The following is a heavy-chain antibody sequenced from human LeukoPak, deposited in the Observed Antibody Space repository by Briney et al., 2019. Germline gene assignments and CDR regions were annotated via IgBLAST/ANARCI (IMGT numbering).Heavy chain of an antibody. CDR2: IYYSGST. CDR3: ARERGRYFDY. Sequence: PSQTLSLTCTVSGGSISSYYWSWIRQPPGKGLEWIGYIYYSGSTNYNPSLKSRVTISVDTSKNQFSLKLSSVTVADTAVYYCARERGRYFDYWGQGTLVTVSS. D-gene: IGHD1-26*01. V-gene: IGHV4-59*01. J-gene: IGHJ4*02. CDR1: GGSISSYY.